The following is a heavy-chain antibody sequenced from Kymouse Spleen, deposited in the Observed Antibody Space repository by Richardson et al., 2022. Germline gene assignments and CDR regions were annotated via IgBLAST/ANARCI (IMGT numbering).Heavy chain of an antibody. V-gene: IGHV3-30*18. J-gene: IGHJ6*02. CDR3: AKDRGDCSSTSCYANYYYGMDV. Sequence: QVQLVESGGGVVQPGRSLRLSCAASGFTFSSYGMHWVRQAPGKGLEWVAVISYDGSNKYYADSVKGRFTISRDNSKNTLYLQMNSLRAEDTAVYYCAKDRGDCSSTSCYANYYYGMDVWGQGTTVTVSS. D-gene: IGHD2-2*02. CDR1: GFTFSSYG. CDR2: ISYDGSNK.